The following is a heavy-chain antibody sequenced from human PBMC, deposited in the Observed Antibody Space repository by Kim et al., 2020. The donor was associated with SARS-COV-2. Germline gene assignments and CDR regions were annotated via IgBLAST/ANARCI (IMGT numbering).Heavy chain of an antibody. J-gene: IGHJ6*02. D-gene: IGHD3-10*01. V-gene: IGHV3-30*02. CDR3: ATSGSGNYYYYGMDV. Sequence: ADSVKCRFTISRDKSKNTLYLQMNSLRAEDTAVYYCATSGSGNYYYYGMDVWGQGTTVTVSS.